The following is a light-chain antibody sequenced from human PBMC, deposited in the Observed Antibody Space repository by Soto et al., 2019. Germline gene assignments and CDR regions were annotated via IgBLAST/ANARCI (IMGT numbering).Light chain of an antibody. J-gene: IGLJ1*01. V-gene: IGLV2-14*01. Sequence: QSVLTQPASVSGSPGQSITISCTGTRRDVGGYNYVSWYQQYPGKSPKLLIYEVTHRPSGVSNRFSGSKSGNTASLTISGLQAEDEADYYCSSYTISNTLPFVFGTGT. CDR3: SSYTISNTLPFV. CDR2: EVT. CDR1: RRDVGGYNY.